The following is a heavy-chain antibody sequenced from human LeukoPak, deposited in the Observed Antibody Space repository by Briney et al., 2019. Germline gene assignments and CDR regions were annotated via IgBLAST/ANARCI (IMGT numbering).Heavy chain of an antibody. CDR1: GFTFSSYA. J-gene: IGHJ4*02. V-gene: IGHV3-30-3*01. CDR2: ISYDGSNK. Sequence: GGSLRLSCAASGFTFSSYAMHWVRQAPGKGLEWVAVISYDGSNKYYADSVKGRFTISRDNSKNTLYLQMNSLRAEDTAVYYCASTGIAAAGWGQGTLVTVSS. D-gene: IGHD6-13*01. CDR3: ASTGIAAAG.